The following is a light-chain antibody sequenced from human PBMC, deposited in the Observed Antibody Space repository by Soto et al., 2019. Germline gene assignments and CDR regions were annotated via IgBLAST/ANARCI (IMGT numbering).Light chain of an antibody. J-gene: IGLJ2*01. V-gene: IGLV1-51*02. CDR3: ASWVIILIGGV. CDR1: SPNIGINT. CDR2: EDN. Sequence: QSVLTQPPSVSAAPGQKVTISCSGSSPNIGINTVSGYQQLPGIAPKLLIYEDNKRPSGIPARFSGSKSGTSATLGITGLHTVDEAEYYCASWVIILIGGVFGGATKLTVL.